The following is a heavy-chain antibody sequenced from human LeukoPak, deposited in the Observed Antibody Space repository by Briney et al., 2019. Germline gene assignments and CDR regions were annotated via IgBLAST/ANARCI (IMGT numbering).Heavy chain of an antibody. CDR3: ARGAWYYGY. Sequence: GGFLRLSCAASGFSFRSYWMSWVRQAPGKGLEWVANIKQDGSEKYYVASVKGRFTISRDDAKNSLYLQINRLGADDTAVYYCARGAWYYGYWGQGTLVSVSS. CDR1: GFSFRSYW. CDR2: IKQDGSEK. J-gene: IGHJ4*02. D-gene: IGHD6-19*01. V-gene: IGHV3-7*01.